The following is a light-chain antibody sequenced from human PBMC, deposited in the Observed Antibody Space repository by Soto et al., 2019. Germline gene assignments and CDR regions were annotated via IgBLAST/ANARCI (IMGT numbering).Light chain of an antibody. J-gene: IGLJ3*02. CDR3: SSYTSSSTPLV. CDR1: SSDVGGYNY. CDR2: DVT. Sequence: QSVLTQPASVSGSPGQSITISCTGTSSDVGGYNYVSWNQQHPGKAPKLMIYDVTNRPSGVSNRFSGSKSGNTASLTISGLQAEDEADYYCSSYTSSSTPLVFGGGTKLTVL. V-gene: IGLV2-14*01.